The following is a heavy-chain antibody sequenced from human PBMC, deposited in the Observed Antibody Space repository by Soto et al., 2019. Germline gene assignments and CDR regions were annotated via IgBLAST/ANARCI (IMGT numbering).Heavy chain of an antibody. V-gene: IGHV1-18*04. CDR2: IGGYNGDS. Sequence: QPQLVQSGAEVRKPGASVNVSCKASGYTFTTYGISWVRQAPGQGLEWMGWIGGYNGDSHHAQKFQGRLTMTRDTSTKTAYMELRSLRPDDTAVYYCARVGNNGWLLAYDYGGQGTRVIGSS. CDR3: ARVGNNGWLLAYDY. J-gene: IGHJ4*02. CDR1: GYTFTTYG. D-gene: IGHD2-8*01.